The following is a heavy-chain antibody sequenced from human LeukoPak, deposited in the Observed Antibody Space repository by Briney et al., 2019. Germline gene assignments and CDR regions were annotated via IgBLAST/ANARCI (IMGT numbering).Heavy chain of an antibody. CDR1: GGTFSSYA. D-gene: IGHD2-21*02. Sequence: SVKVSCTASGGTFSSYAISWVRQAPGQGLEWMGGIIPIFGTANYAQKFQGRVTITADESTSTAYMELSSLRSEDTAVYYCARSTLHVVVTANPFDYWGQGTLVTVSS. CDR2: IIPIFGTA. V-gene: IGHV1-69*13. CDR3: ARSTLHVVVTANPFDY. J-gene: IGHJ4*02.